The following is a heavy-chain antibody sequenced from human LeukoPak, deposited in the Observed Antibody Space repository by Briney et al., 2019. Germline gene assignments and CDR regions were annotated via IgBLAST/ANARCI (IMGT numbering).Heavy chain of an antibody. CDR3: ARGTTDAY. Sequence: ASVKVSCKASGYTFTSYYIDWVRQAPGQGLEWMGVINPSGGSTRYAQKFQGRVTMTGHPSTGTVYMELSRLTSDDTAVYYCARGTTDAYWGQGTPVTVSS. V-gene: IGHV1-46*01. CDR1: GYTFTSYY. CDR2: INPSGGST. D-gene: IGHD1-1*01. J-gene: IGHJ4*02.